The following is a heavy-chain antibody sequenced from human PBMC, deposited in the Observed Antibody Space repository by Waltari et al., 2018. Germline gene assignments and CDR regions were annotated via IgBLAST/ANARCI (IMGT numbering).Heavy chain of an antibody. CDR2: INLSGRT. CDR3: AEGCQGYSSGYYDCSWFDP. CDR1: GGSFSGYY. Sequence: QVQLQQWGAGLLKPSETLSLTCAVYGGSFSGYYWSWIRQPPGKGLEWIGEINLSGRTNHNPSLQDPVNSPLTTSKDQFYLKLGPVTDAGTAVYYCAEGCQGYSSGYYDCSWFDPWGQGTPVTVSS. J-gene: IGHJ5*01. D-gene: IGHD3-22*01. V-gene: IGHV4-34*01.